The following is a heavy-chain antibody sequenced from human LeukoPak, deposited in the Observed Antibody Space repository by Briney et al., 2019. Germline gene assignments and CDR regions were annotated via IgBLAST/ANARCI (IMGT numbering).Heavy chain of an antibody. CDR1: GGSISSDSYY. Sequence: SETLSLTCTVSGGSISSDSYYWGWIRQPPGKGLEWIGSIYHSGNTYYNPSLKSRVTISVDTSKNQFSLRLSSVTAADTAVYYCARGSGELLRAFDIWGQGTMVTVSS. J-gene: IGHJ3*02. CDR3: ARGSGELLRAFDI. CDR2: IYHSGNT. D-gene: IGHD3-10*01. V-gene: IGHV4-39*07.